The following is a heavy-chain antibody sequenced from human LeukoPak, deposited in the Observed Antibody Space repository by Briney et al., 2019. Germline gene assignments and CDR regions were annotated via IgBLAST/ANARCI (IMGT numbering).Heavy chain of an antibody. V-gene: IGHV4-34*01. D-gene: IGHD5-18*01. CDR2: INDRGHT. Sequence: PSESLSLTCAVYGVSFSGYHWNWIRQFPGKGLEWIGEINDRGHTNYNPSLKSRVTISVDTSKNQFSLKLSSVTAADTAVYYCARHRGYSCVPSVYYFDYWGQGTLVTVSS. J-gene: IGHJ4*02. CDR1: GVSFSGYH. CDR3: ARHRGYSCVPSVYYFDY.